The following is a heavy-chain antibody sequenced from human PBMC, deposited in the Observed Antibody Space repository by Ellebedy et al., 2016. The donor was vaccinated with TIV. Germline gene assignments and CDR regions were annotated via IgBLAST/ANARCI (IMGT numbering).Heavy chain of an antibody. J-gene: IGHJ5*02. CDR2: IYYSGST. Sequence: SETLSLTCSVSGGSINSYYWDWIRQPPGKGLEWIGYIYYSGSTYYNPSLKSRVTLSVDTSKNQFSLRLSSVTAADTAVYYCARARLGGYYSSWGQGTLVTVSS. D-gene: IGHD3-22*01. CDR3: ARARLGGYYSS. V-gene: IGHV4-59*12. CDR1: GGSINSYY.